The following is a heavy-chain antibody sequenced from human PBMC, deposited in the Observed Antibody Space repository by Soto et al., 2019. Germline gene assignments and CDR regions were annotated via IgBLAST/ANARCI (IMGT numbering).Heavy chain of an antibody. CDR2: ISGGGGST. CDR3: ARPSILAAGTY. J-gene: IGHJ4*02. Sequence: EVQLLESGGGLVQPGGSLRLSCAASGITFSNYAINWVRQAPGKGLEWVATISGGGGSTYYADSVKGRFTISRDNSKNTLFLQMNSLRADDTAVYYCARPSILAAGTYWGQGTLVTVSS. V-gene: IGHV3-23*01. D-gene: IGHD6-13*01. CDR1: GITFSNYA.